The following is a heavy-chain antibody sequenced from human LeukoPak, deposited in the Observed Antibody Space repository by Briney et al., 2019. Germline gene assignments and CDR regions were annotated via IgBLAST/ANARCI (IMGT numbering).Heavy chain of an antibody. CDR1: GFTFSSYA. CDR3: ARGGRGWFAGY. D-gene: IGHD6-19*01. J-gene: IGHJ4*02. CDR2: ISYDGSNK. V-gene: IGHV3-30-3*01. Sequence: PGRPLRLSCAASGFTFSSYAMHWVRQAPGKGLEWVAVISYDGSNKYYADSVKGRFTISRDNSKNTLYLQMNSLRAEDTAVHYCARGGRGWFAGYWGQGTLVTVSS.